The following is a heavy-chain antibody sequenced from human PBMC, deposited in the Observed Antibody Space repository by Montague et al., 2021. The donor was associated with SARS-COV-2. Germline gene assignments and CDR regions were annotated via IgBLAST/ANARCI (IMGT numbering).Heavy chain of an antibody. D-gene: IGHD3-10*01. Sequence: SETLSLTCTVSGGSLSTYYWSCIRQPPGKGLEGIGYIYYTGNTNYNPSLKVRVTISVYTSKNQFPLKLRPVTAADTAVYYCARFFGPYYYDLGVWGQGTTVTVS. CDR1: GGSLSTYY. V-gene: IGHV4-59*13. J-gene: IGHJ6*02. CDR3: ARFFGPYYYDLGV. CDR2: IYYTGNT.